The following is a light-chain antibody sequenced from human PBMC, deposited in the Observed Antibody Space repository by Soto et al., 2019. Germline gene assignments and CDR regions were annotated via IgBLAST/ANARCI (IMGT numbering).Light chain of an antibody. J-gene: IGKJ4*01. Sequence: DIQMTQSPSTLSASVGDRITITCRARQSISSWLAWYQQKPGKAPNLLIYKASSLESGVPSRFSGSGSGTEFTLTISSLQHADFATYYCQQYNSYSPLTFGGGTKVEIK. V-gene: IGKV1-5*03. CDR1: QSISSW. CDR3: QQYNSYSPLT. CDR2: KAS.